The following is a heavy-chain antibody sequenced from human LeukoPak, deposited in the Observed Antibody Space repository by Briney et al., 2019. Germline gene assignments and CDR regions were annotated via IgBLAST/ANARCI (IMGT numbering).Heavy chain of an antibody. D-gene: IGHD2-15*01. V-gene: IGHV5-51*06. CDR1: GYNFTNYW. Sequence: GESLKISCKTYGYNFTNYWIAWVRQRPGEGLEYMGIIYPGDSDTRYNPSFQGQFTISANKSLNTAYLQWRTLKASDTAIYYCARGYSAAYSPPEWFDPWGQGTLVTVSS. J-gene: IGHJ5*02. CDR2: IYPGDSDT. CDR3: ARGYSAAYSPPEWFDP.